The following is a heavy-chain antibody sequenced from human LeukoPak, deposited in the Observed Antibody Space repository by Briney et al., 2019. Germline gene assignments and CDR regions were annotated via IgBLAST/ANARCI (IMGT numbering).Heavy chain of an antibody. Sequence: GASVKVSCKASGGTFSSYAISWVRQAPGQGLEWMGGIIPILGTANYAQKFQGRVTITADKSTSTPYMELSSLRSEDTAVYYCARVRGYSSSWSFYYYYMDVWGKGTTVTVSS. CDR1: GGTFSSYA. CDR2: IIPILGTA. D-gene: IGHD6-13*01. J-gene: IGHJ6*03. CDR3: ARVRGYSSSWSFYYYYMDV. V-gene: IGHV1-69*10.